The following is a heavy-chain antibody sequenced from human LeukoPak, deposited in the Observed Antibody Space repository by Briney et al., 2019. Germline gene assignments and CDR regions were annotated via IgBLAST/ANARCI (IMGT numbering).Heavy chain of an antibody. CDR2: ISYSESP. D-gene: IGHD1-26*01. V-gene: IGHV4-39*01. Sequence: PSETLSLTCTVSGDSITSSPYYWGWIRQPPGKGLEWIGSISYSESPSYNPSLKSRLTISVDASRNQFSLKLSSVTAADTAVYYCARPSRSGNYYYWGQGTLVTVSS. J-gene: IGHJ4*02. CDR1: GDSITSSPYY. CDR3: ARPSRSGNYYY.